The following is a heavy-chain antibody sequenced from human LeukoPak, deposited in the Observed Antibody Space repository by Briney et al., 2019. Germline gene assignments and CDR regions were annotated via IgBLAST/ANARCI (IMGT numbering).Heavy chain of an antibody. CDR2: IYHSGST. Sequence: SETLSLTCTVSGGSISSYSYYWGWIRQPPGKGLEWIGEIYHSGSTNYNPSLKSRVTISVDKSKNQFSLKLSSVTAADTAVYYCAREGDSSGWFGGFDYWGQGTLVTVSS. CDR1: GGSISSYSYY. V-gene: IGHV4-39*07. D-gene: IGHD6-19*01. CDR3: AREGDSSGWFGGFDY. J-gene: IGHJ4*02.